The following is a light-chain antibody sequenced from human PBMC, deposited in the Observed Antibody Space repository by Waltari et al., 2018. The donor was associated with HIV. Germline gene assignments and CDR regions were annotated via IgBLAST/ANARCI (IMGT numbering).Light chain of an antibody. CDR2: GAS. Sequence: EIVLTQFPGTLSLSPGERAPLSCSASQNVTNNYLAWYRLKPGQAPMVVIYGASSRATDIPDRFSGSGSETDFTLTITRREPEDFAVYSCQQYCASPYTFGQGTKLEIK. J-gene: IGKJ2*01. V-gene: IGKV3-20*01. CDR1: QNVTNNY. CDR3: QQYCASPYT.